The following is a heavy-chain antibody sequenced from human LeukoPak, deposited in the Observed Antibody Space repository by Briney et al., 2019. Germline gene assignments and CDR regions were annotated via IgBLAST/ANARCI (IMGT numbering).Heavy chain of an antibody. J-gene: IGHJ3*02. CDR2: MHPNSGNT. D-gene: IGHD3-22*01. V-gene: IGHV1-8*01. Sequence: ASVTVSCKASGYTFTNYDINWVRQATGQGLEWMGWMHPNSGNTGYAQELQGRVTMTRNSSISTAFMELSSLRSADTAVYYCARGGTIYDSILEDAFDIWVQGTMVTVSS. CDR3: ARGGTIYDSILEDAFDI. CDR1: GYTFTNYD.